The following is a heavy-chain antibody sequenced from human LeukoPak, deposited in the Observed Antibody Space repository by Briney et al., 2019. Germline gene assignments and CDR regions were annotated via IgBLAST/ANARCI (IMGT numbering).Heavy chain of an antibody. V-gene: IGHV3-53*05. CDR3: AKDPNSGYDRLPSDY. Sequence: GGSLRLSCAASGFTVSSNYMSWVRQAPGKGLEWVSVIYSGGSTYYADSVKGRFTISRDNSQNTLYLQMNSLRAEDTAMYYCAKDPNSGYDRLPSDYWGQGTLVTVSS. CDR2: IYSGGST. CDR1: GFTVSSNY. J-gene: IGHJ4*02. D-gene: IGHD5-12*01.